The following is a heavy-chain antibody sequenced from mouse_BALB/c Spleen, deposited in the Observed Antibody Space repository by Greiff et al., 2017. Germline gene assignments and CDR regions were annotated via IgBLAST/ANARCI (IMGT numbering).Heavy chain of an antibody. CDR1: GFTFSSYA. V-gene: IGHV5-6-5*01. CDR3: ARGNCYFDY. J-gene: IGHJ2*01. Sequence: DVMLVQSGGGLVKPGGSLKLSCAASGFTFSSYAMSWVRQTPEKRLEWVASISSGGSTYYPDSVKGRFTISRDNARNILYLRMSSLRSEDTAMYYCARGNCYFDYWGQGTTLTVSS. CDR2: ISSGGST.